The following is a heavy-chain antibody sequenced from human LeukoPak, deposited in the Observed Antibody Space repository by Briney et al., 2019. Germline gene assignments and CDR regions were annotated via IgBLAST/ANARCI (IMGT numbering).Heavy chain of an antibody. Sequence: SETLSLTCTVFGGSISSYYWNWMRQPPGKGLEWIGYLYNSGSTNYNPSLKSRLTISVDMSKNQLSLKLSSVTAADTAVYYCARGVTSPLDAFDIWGQGTTVTVSS. CDR2: LYNSGST. D-gene: IGHD1-26*01. CDR3: ARGVTSPLDAFDI. CDR1: GGSISSYY. J-gene: IGHJ3*02. V-gene: IGHV4-59*01.